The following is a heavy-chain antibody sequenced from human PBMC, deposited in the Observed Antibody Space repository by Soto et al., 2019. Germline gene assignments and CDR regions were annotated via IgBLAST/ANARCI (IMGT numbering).Heavy chain of an antibody. CDR3: TGITWFRGMDV. CDR2: TYYKSKWNN. CDR1: GDSVSSNSAG. V-gene: IGHV6-1*01. Sequence: QTLSLTCVISGDSVSSNSAGWNWIRQSPSRGLEWPGRTYYKSKWNNDYALSVKSRITINPDTSKDQFSLHLYSVTPEDTAVYYCTGITWFRGMDVWGQGTPVTVSS. D-gene: IGHD3-10*01. J-gene: IGHJ6*02.